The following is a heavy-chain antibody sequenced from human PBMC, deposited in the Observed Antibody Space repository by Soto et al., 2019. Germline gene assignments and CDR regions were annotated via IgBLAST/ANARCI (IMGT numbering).Heavy chain of an antibody. V-gene: IGHV1-69*06. Sequence: QVQLVQSGAEVKKPGSSVKVSCKASGGTFSSYAISWVRQAPGQGLEWMGGIIPIFGTANYAQKFQGRVTITADKSTSTAYMELSSLRSEDTAVYDCAREPGGYCSSTSCYIYYYGMDVWGQGTTVTVSS. D-gene: IGHD2-2*02. CDR1: GGTFSSYA. CDR2: IIPIFGTA. CDR3: AREPGGYCSSTSCYIYYYGMDV. J-gene: IGHJ6*02.